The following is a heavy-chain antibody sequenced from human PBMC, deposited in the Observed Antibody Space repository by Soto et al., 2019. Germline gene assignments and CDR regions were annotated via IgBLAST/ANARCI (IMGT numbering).Heavy chain of an antibody. CDR3: NTGRCTNGVCDDY. CDR2: IRTKTDGGTA. J-gene: IGHJ4*01. Sequence: GGSLRLSCAVSGFPFSDAYMTWVRQAPGKGLEWLGRIRTKTDGGTADYAAHVKDRFIVSRDDSKETLYLQMNSLRTEDTAVYFCNTGRCTNGVCDDYWGHGTLVSVSS. V-gene: IGHV3-15*01. D-gene: IGHD2-8*01. CDR1: GFPFSDAY.